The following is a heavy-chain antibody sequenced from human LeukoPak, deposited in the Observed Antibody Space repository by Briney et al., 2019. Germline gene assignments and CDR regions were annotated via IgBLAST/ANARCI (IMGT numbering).Heavy chain of an antibody. CDR1: GLTFSSYA. Sequence: GGSLRLSCAASGLTFSSYAMSWVGQAPGKGLEWVSAISGSSGSTYYAHSVTVRFTISRDNSKNTLYLQMNSLRAEDTAVYYCAKDQYYYDSSGYWEYFQHWGQGTLVTVSS. CDR3: AKDQYYYDSSGYWEYFQH. J-gene: IGHJ1*01. D-gene: IGHD3-22*01. V-gene: IGHV3-23*01. CDR2: ISGSSGST.